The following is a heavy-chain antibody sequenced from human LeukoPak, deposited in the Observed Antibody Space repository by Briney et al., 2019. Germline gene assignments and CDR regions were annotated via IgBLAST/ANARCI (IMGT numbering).Heavy chain of an antibody. CDR2: ISGSGGST. CDR3: ATFYGTYYYDSSGQEPDY. Sequence: GGSLRFSCAASGFTFSSYAMSWVRQAPGKGLEWVSAISGSGGSTYYADSVKGRFTISRDNSKNTLYLQMNSLRAEDTAVYYCATFYGTYYYDSSGQEPDYWGQGTLVTVSS. D-gene: IGHD3-22*01. V-gene: IGHV3-23*01. J-gene: IGHJ4*02. CDR1: GFTFSSYA.